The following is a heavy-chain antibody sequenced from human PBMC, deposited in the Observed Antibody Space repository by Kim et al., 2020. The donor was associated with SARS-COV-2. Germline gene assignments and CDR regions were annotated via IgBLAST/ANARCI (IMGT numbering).Heavy chain of an antibody. J-gene: IGHJ4*02. CDR3: ARAMAYSGYDSEFDY. Sequence: QTSQGRVTITADKSTSTAYMGLSSLRSEDTAVYYCARAMAYSGYDSEFDYWGQGTLVTVSS. D-gene: IGHD5-12*01. V-gene: IGHV1-69*04.